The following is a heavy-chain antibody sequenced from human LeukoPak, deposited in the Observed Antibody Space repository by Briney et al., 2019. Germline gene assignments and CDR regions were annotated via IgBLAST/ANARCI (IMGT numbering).Heavy chain of an antibody. Sequence: SETLSLTCTFSGAPISSRLYYWVWIRQPPGKGLQWIGGIYYSGDTYYNPPLKSRLTVSLDTSKNQFSLNLTSVTAADTAVYYCARDDFSLVGMDLWGKGTTVIVSS. D-gene: IGHD3-3*01. V-gene: IGHV4-39*07. CDR1: GAPISSRLYY. CDR3: ARDDFSLVGMDL. J-gene: IGHJ6*03. CDR2: IYYSGDT.